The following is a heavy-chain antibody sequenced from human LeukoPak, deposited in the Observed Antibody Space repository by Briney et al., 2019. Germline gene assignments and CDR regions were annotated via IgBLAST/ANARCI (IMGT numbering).Heavy chain of an antibody. J-gene: IGHJ4*02. CDR1: GFTFSSYS. CDR2: ISGDGISP. D-gene: IGHD4/OR15-4a*01. Sequence: GGSLRLSGAASGFTFSSYSMNWVRQAPGKGLECVSAISGDGISPYYADSVRGRFTISRDNSKNTLYLQMNSLRVEDTAVYFCARDPGAFPYFFDYWGQGTLVTVSS. CDR3: ARDPGAFPYFFDY. V-gene: IGHV3-23*01.